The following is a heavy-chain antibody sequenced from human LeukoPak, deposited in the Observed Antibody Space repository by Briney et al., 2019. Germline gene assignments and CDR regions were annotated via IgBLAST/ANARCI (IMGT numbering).Heavy chain of an antibody. CDR1: GFTFSSYA. V-gene: IGHV3-23*01. CDR3: AKVLGYCSSTSCYDRPDVSSSWQSFDY. D-gene: IGHD2-2*01. J-gene: IGHJ4*02. Sequence: GGSLRLSCAASGFTFSSYAMSWVRQAPGKGLEWVSAISGSGGSTYYADSVKGRFTISRDNSKNTLYLQMNSLRAEDTAVYYCAKVLGYCSSTSCYDRPDVSSSWQSFDYWGQGTLVTVSS. CDR2: ISGSGGST.